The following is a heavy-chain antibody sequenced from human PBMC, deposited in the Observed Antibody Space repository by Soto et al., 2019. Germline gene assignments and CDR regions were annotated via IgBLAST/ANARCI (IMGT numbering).Heavy chain of an antibody. CDR3: TSKITGTTWTKNPYYYYYGMDV. CDR1: GFTFSNAW. CDR2: IKSKTDGGTT. J-gene: IGHJ6*02. D-gene: IGHD1-20*01. V-gene: IGHV3-15*07. Sequence: GGSLRLSCAASGFTFSNAWMNWVRQAPGKGLEWVGRIKSKTDGGTTDYAAPVKGRFTISRDDSKNTLYLQMNSLKTEDTAVYYCTSKITGTTWTKNPYYYYYGMDVWGQGTKVTVSS.